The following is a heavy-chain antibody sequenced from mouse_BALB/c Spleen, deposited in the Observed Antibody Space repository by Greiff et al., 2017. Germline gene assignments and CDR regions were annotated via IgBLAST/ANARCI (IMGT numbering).Heavy chain of an antibody. V-gene: IGHV5-9-3*01. J-gene: IGHJ2*01. D-gene: IGHD1-2*01. Sequence: EVQLVESGGGLVKPGGSLKLSCAASGFTFSSYAMSWVRQTPEKRLEWVATISSGGSYTYYPDSVKGRFTISRDNAKNTLYLQMSSLRSEDTAMYYCAREHTTAFDYWGQGTTLTVSS. CDR2: ISSGGSYT. CDR1: GFTFSSYA. CDR3: AREHTTAFDY.